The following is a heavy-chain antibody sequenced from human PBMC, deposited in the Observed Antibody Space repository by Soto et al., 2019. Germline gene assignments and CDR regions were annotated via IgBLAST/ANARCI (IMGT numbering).Heavy chain of an antibody. Sequence: ASVQVSCKASGYTFTNYRITWVRQAPGQGLEWKGWISAYKGDTKYTQKFQGRVTITRDTSACTAYMELSSLRSEDTAVYFCARYFNSVMVRGVTAGNWFDPWGQGTLVTVSS. J-gene: IGHJ5*02. CDR2: ISAYKGDT. D-gene: IGHD3-10*01. V-gene: IGHV1-18*01. CDR1: GYTFTNYR. CDR3: ARYFNSVMVRGVTAGNWFDP.